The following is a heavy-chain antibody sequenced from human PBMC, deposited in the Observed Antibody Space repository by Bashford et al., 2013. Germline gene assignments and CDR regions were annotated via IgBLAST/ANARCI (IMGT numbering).Heavy chain of an antibody. V-gene: IGHV4-61*02. CDR1: GGSISSDSHY. CDR3: ARDPGTFGYYGMDV. Sequence: SETLSLTCTVSGGSISSDSHYWSWIRQPAGKGPEWIGRIYSSGSTNQNPSLRGRVSMSVDTSKNQLSLKLRSVTAADTAVYYCARDPGTFGYYGMDVWGQGTTVTVSS. J-gene: IGHJ6*02. CDR2: IYSSGST. D-gene: IGHD1-7*01.